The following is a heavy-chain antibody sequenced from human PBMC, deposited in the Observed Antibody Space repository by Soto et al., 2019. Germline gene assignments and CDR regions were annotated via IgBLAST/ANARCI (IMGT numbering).Heavy chain of an antibody. D-gene: IGHD1-26*01. CDR1: NYIVENFV. Sequence: GLSCTSSNYIVENFVVSWVRPTPGKGLEWISSISGSGFKKYYADSVKGRFTISRDNSKSTVYLELNNLSAEDTAVYHCAKNQGVELVPLATVDWFDPWGQGSVVTVSS. CDR3: AKNQGVELVPLATVDWFDP. J-gene: IGHJ5*02. V-gene: IGHV3-23*01. CDR2: ISGSGFKK.